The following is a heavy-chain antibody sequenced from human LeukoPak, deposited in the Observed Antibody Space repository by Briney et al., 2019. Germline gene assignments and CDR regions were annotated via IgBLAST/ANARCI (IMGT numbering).Heavy chain of an antibody. Sequence: GGSLRLSCAASGFTFSSYWMHWFRQAPGKGLVWVSRMNDDGTITTCADSVKGRFTISRDNAKNRLYLQMNSLRVEDTAVYYCARSVPGNAFDIWGQGTMVTVSS. V-gene: IGHV3-74*01. CDR1: GFTFSSYW. D-gene: IGHD2-2*01. J-gene: IGHJ3*02. CDR2: MNDDGTIT. CDR3: ARSVPGNAFDI.